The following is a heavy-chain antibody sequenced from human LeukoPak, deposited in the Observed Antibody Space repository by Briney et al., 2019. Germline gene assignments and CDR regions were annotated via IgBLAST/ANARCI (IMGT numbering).Heavy chain of an antibody. CDR2: IYYSGST. D-gene: IGHD4-23*01. V-gene: IGHV4-39*01. CDR3: ARLGDYGGNLDWFDP. J-gene: IGHJ5*02. Sequence: SETLSLTCAVYGGSLSGYYWGWIRQPPGKGLEWIGSIYYSGSTYYNPSLKSRVTISVDTSKNQFSLKLSSVTAADTAVYYCARLGDYGGNLDWFDPWGQGTLVTVSS. CDR1: GGSLSGYY.